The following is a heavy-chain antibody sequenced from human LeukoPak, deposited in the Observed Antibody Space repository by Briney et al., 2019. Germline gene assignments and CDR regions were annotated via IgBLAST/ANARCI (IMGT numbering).Heavy chain of an antibody. CDR3: ARDFGQQLERGAFDI. D-gene: IGHD6-13*01. CDR2: ISAYNGNT. Sequence: ASVKVSCKASGYTFTSYGSSWVRQAPGQGLEWMGWISAYNGNTNYAQKLQGRVTMTTDTSTSTAYMELRSLRSDDTAVYYCARDFGQQLERGAFDIWGQGTMVTVSS. V-gene: IGHV1-18*01. CDR1: GYTFTSYG. J-gene: IGHJ3*02.